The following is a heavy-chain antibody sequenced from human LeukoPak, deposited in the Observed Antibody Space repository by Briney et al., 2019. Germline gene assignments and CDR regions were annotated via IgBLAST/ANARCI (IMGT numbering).Heavy chain of an antibody. CDR2: IIPIFGTA. CDR1: GGTFSSYA. V-gene: IGHV1-69*05. Sequence: SVKVSCKASGGTFSSYAISWVRQAPGQGLEWMGGIIPIFGTANYAQKFQGRVTITTDESTSTAYMELSSLRSEDTAVYYCARDRGYSESDAFDIWGQGTMVTVSS. CDR3: ARDRGYSESDAFDI. J-gene: IGHJ3*02. D-gene: IGHD5-18*01.